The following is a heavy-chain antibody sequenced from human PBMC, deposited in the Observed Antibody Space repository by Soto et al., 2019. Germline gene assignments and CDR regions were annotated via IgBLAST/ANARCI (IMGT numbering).Heavy chain of an antibody. J-gene: IGHJ6*02. CDR3: ATGRMVGWWGYCHAMDV. CDR2: IKSRSDGATT. Sequence: DVLLVESGGGLVRPGGSLRLSCAASDFTFPNAWMNWVRQAPGKGLEWVGRIKSRSDGATTDYAVPVKDRFTISRDDSTNPLFLEMTSLRSDDTAVYHCATGRMVGWWGYCHAMDVWGQGTTVTVSS. V-gene: IGHV3-15*07. CDR1: DFTFPNAW. D-gene: IGHD2-8*01.